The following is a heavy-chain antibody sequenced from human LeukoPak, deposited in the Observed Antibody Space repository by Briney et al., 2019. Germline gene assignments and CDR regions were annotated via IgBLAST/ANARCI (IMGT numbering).Heavy chain of an antibody. CDR1: GGSFSSGTYY. D-gene: IGHD3-10*01. CDR3: ARRRMIRGVIIFDY. CDR2: VYFSGTS. V-gene: IGHV4-61*01. J-gene: IGHJ4*02. Sequence: SETLSLTCSVSGGSFSSGTYYETWIRQPPGKGLEWIGHVYFSGTSSYNPSLKSRVTISADTSKNQFSLKLISVTAAGTAVYFCARRRMIRGVIIFDYWGPGALVTVSS.